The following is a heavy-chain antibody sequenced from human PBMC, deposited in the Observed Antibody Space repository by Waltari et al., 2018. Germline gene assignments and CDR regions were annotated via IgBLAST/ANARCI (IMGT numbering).Heavy chain of an antibody. CDR2: INAGNGNT. D-gene: IGHD6-6*01. Sequence: QVQLVQSGAEVKKPGASVKVSCKASGYTFTSYALHWVSQAPGQRIEWLGWINAGNGNTKYSQKFQGRVTITRDTSASTAYMELSSLRSEDTAVYYCARAEIAARPPGRRGYYYYGMDVWGQGTTVTVSS. V-gene: IGHV1-3*01. J-gene: IGHJ6*02. CDR3: ARAEIAARPPGRRGYYYYGMDV. CDR1: GYTFTSYA.